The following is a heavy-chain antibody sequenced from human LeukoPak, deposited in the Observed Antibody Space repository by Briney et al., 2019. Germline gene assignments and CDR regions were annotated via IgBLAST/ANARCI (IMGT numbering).Heavy chain of an antibody. CDR3: ARDNSPKYSSGWYDYGY. J-gene: IGHJ4*02. D-gene: IGHD6-19*01. V-gene: IGHV3-21*01. Sequence: GGSLRLSCAASGFTFSSYSMNWVRQAPGKGLEWVSSISSSSSYIYYADSVKGRFTISRDNAKNSLYLQMNSLRAEDTAVYHCARDNSPKYSSGWYDYGYWGQGTLVTVSS. CDR1: GFTFSSYS. CDR2: ISSSSSYI.